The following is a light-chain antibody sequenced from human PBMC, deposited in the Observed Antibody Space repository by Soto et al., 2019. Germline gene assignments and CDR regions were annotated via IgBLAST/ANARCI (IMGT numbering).Light chain of an antibody. CDR3: QKRSNWPSIT. J-gene: IGKJ5*01. CDR1: QSVSNY. CDR2: DAS. V-gene: IGKV3-11*01. Sequence: EIVLTQSPATLSLSPGERATLSCRASQSVSNYLAWYQQKPGQAPRLLIYDASNRATGVPARFTGSGSGTDFTLTISSLEPEDFAVYYCQKRSNWPSITFGQGTRLEIK.